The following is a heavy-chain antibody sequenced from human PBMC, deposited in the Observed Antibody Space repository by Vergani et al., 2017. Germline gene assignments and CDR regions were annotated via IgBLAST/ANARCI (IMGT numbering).Heavy chain of an antibody. Sequence: QVQLQESGPGLVKPSETLSLTCTVSGGSISSHYWSWIRQPPGKGLEWIGYIYYSGSTNYNPSLKSRVTISVDTSKNQFSLKLSSVTAADTAVYYCARDDSSGSYSCPDYWGQGTLVTVSS. CDR3: ARDDSSGSYSCPDY. CDR2: IYYSGST. CDR1: GGSISSHY. V-gene: IGHV4-59*11. J-gene: IGHJ4*02. D-gene: IGHD1-26*01.